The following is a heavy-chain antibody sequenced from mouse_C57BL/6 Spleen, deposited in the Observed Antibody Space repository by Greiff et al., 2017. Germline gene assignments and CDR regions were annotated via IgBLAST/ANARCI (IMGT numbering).Heavy chain of an antibody. V-gene: IGHV7-3*01. CDR1: GFTFTDYY. CDR2: IRNKANGYTT. CDR3: ARSSSYSYYFDY. D-gene: IGHD1-1*01. J-gene: IGHJ2*01. Sequence: EVKVVESGGGLVQPGGSLSLSCAASGFTFTDYYMSWVRQPPGKALEWLGFIRNKANGYTTEYSASVKGRFTISRDNSQSILYLQMNALRAEDSATYYCARSSSYSYYFDYWGQGTTLTVSS.